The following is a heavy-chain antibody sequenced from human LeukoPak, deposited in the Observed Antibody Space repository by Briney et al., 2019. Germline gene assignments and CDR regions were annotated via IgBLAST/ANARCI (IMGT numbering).Heavy chain of an antibody. CDR1: GYTFTSYG. J-gene: IGHJ5*02. CDR3: ARDWYYDFWSGYYGDHDHNKFDP. D-gene: IGHD3-3*01. CDR2: ISAYNGNT. V-gene: IGHV1-18*01. Sequence: GASVKVSCKTSGYTFTSYGISWVRQAPGQGLEWMGWISAYNGNTNYAQKLQGRVTMTTDTSTSTAYMELRRLRSDDTAVYYCARDWYYDFWSGYYGDHDHNKFDPWGQGTLVTVSS.